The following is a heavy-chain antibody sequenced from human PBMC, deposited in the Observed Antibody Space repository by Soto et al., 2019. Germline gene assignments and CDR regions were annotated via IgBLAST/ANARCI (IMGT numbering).Heavy chain of an antibody. J-gene: IGHJ3*02. CDR3: AGYWQQLVAFDI. V-gene: IGHV4-31*03. CDR1: GCSISSGGYY. CDR2: IYYSGST. Sequence: QVQLQESGPGLVKPSQTLSLTCTVSGCSISSGGYYWSWLRQHPGKGLERIGYIYYSGSTYYNPSLKSRVTISVDTSKNQFTLKLSSVTAADTAVYYCAGYWQQLVAFDIWGQGTMVTVSS. D-gene: IGHD6-13*01.